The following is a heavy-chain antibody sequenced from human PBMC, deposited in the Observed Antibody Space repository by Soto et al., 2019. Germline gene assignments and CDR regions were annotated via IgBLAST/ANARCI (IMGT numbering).Heavy chain of an antibody. Sequence: XSVKVSCKASGYIFTAHSMHWGRQAPGQGLEWVGWFNPNSGDTIYAQKFQGRVTLTRDTSISTAYMELYSLRSDDTAVYYCTREASAVISLDFWGQGTLVTVSS. D-gene: IGHD6-19*01. V-gene: IGHV1-2*02. CDR1: GYIFTAHS. CDR2: FNPNSGDT. J-gene: IGHJ4*02. CDR3: TREASAVISLDF.